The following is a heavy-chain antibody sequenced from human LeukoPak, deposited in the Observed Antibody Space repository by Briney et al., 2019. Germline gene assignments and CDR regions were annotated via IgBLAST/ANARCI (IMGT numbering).Heavy chain of an antibody. V-gene: IGHV4-39*01. J-gene: IGHJ5*02. CDR2: IYYSGST. D-gene: IGHD4-17*01. Sequence: SETLSLTCTVSGGSISSSSYYWGWIRQPPGKGLEWIGSIYYSGSTYCNPSLKSRVTISVDTSKNQFSLKLSSVTAADTAVYYCARQEDGDSSWFDPWGQGTLVTVSS. CDR1: GGSISSSSYY. CDR3: ARQEDGDSSWFDP.